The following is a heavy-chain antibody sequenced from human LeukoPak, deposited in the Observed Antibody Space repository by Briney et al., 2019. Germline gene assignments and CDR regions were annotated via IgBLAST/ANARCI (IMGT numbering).Heavy chain of an antibody. D-gene: IGHD1-26*01. J-gene: IGHJ4*02. CDR3: AKGGSGNFPFDY. CDR1: RVTFSSSA. CDR2: ITYSGGST. Sequence: PGGSLRLSCAASRVTFSSSAMSWVRQAPGKGLEWVSGITYSGGSTYYADSVKGRFTISRDNSKNTLYLQMNSLRAEDTAAYYCAKGGSGNFPFDYWGQGTLVTVSS. V-gene: IGHV3-23*01.